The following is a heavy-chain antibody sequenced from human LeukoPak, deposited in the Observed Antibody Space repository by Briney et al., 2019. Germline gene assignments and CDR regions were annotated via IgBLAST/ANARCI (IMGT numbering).Heavy chain of an antibody. CDR2: ISAYNGNT. V-gene: IGHV1-18*04. J-gene: IGHJ4*02. CDR3: ARDWRHCSGGSCYSAAPYYFDY. D-gene: IGHD2-15*01. CDR1: GYTFTGYY. Sequence: GASVKVSCKASGYTFTGYYMHWVRQAPGQGLEWMGWISAYNGNTNYAQKLQGRVTMTTDTSTSTAYMELRSLRSDDTAVYYCARDWRHCSGGSCYSAAPYYFDYWGQGTLVTVSS.